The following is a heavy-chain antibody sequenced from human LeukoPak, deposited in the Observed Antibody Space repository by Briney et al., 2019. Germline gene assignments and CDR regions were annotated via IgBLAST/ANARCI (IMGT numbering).Heavy chain of an antibody. V-gene: IGHV4-59*01. CDR1: GGSISSYY. Sequence: SETLSLTCTVSGGSISSYYWSWIRQPPGNGLEWIGYIYYSGSTNYNPSLKSRVTISVDTSKNQFSLKLSSVTAADTAVYYCARDFTVIAAGGFDPWGQGTLVTVSS. CDR2: IYYSGST. J-gene: IGHJ5*02. D-gene: IGHD6-13*01. CDR3: ARDFTVIAAGGFDP.